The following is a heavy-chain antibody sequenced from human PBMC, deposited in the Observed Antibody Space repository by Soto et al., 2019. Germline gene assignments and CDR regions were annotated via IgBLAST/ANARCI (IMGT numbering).Heavy chain of an antibody. CDR2: IWYDGSNK. D-gene: IGHD3-3*01. CDR3: ARDSRAAHLECFVTTYYYYVMAF. CDR1: GFTFGSYG. J-gene: IGHJ6*02. V-gene: IGHV3-33*01. Sequence: GGNLRLSCAASGFTFGSYGMHWVRQAPGKGLEWVAVIWYDGSNKYYADSVKGRFTISRDNSKNTLYLQMNSLRAEDTAVYYCARDSRAAHLECFVTTYYYYVMAFCGQVTTGTVSS.